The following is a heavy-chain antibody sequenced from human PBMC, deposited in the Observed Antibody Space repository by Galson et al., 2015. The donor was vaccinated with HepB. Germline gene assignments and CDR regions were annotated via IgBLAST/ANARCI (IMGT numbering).Heavy chain of an antibody. CDR1: GYTFTSYA. CDR3: ATQRGIVGASSHYYYMDV. J-gene: IGHJ6*03. V-gene: IGHV7-4-1*02. CDR2: INTNTGNP. D-gene: IGHD1-26*01. Sequence: SVKVSCKASGYTFTSYAMNWVRQAPGQGLEWMGWINTNTGNPTYAQGFTGRFVFSLDTSVSTAYLQISSLKAEDTAVYYCATQRGIVGASSHYYYMDVWGKGTTVTVSS.